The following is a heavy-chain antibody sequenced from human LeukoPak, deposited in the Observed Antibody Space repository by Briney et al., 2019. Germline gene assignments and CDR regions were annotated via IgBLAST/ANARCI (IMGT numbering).Heavy chain of an antibody. D-gene: IGHD5-18*01. CDR1: GFTFSSYW. J-gene: IGHJ4*02. V-gene: IGHV3-7*01. Sequence: GGSLRLSCAASGFTFSSYWMSWVRQAPGKGLEWVANIKQDGSEKYYVDSVKGRFTISRDNAKNSLYLQMNSLRAEGTAVYYCARDRSGIQLWFDGYSDWGQGTLVTVSS. CDR3: ARDRSGIQLWFDGYSD. CDR2: IKQDGSEK.